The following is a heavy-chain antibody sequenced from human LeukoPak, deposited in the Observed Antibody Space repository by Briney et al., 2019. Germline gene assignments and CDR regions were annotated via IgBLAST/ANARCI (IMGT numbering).Heavy chain of an antibody. V-gene: IGHV3-7*01. CDR1: GFTFSSYW. D-gene: IGHD4-11*01. CDR2: IKQDGSEK. J-gene: IGHJ6*03. Sequence: QTGGSLRLSCAASGFTFSSYWMSWVRQAPGKGLEWVANIKQDGSEKHYVDSVKGRFTISRDNAKNSLYLQMSSLRAEDTAVYYCTRVEETATTAAIIRKYSYYYYYMDVWGKGNTVTVSS. CDR3: TRVEETATTAAIIRKYSYYYYYMDV.